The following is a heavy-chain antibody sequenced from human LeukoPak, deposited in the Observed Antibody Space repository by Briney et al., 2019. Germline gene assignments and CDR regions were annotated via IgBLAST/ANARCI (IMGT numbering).Heavy chain of an antibody. CDR3: ATLVAYVDSRFDY. V-gene: IGHV3-30*02. J-gene: IGHJ4*02. D-gene: IGHD2-8*02. CDR1: GFTFSSYW. Sequence: GGSLRLSCAASGFTFSSYWMSWVRQAPGKGLEWVAFIRYDGSNKYYADSVKGRFTISRDNSKNTLYLQMNSLRAEDTAVYYCATLVAYVDSRFDYWGQGTLVTVSS. CDR2: IRYDGSNK.